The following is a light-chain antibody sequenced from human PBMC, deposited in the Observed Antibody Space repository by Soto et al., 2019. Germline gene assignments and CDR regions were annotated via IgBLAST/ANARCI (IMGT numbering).Light chain of an antibody. CDR1: QSISSS. Sequence: EIVMTQSPATLSVSPGERATLSCRASQSISSSLAGYQQKRGQAPRLLINGASTRATDIPARFSGSGSGTESTLTISSLQSEDFAVYYCQQYNDWPSYTFGQGTKLEIK. CDR3: QQYNDWPSYT. J-gene: IGKJ2*01. V-gene: IGKV3-15*01. CDR2: GAS.